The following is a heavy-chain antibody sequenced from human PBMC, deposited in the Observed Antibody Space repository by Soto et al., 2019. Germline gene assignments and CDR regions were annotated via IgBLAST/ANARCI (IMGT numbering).Heavy chain of an antibody. Sequence: GGSLRLSCAASGFTFSSYAMTWVRQAPGKGLEWVSAISGSGGSTYYADSVKGRFTISRDNSKNTLYLQMNSLRAEDTAVYYCAKVVTIFGVLPSLPGWYFDLWGRGTLVTVSS. J-gene: IGHJ2*01. CDR3: AKVVTIFGVLPSLPGWYFDL. D-gene: IGHD3-3*01. CDR2: ISGSGGST. V-gene: IGHV3-23*01. CDR1: GFTFSSYA.